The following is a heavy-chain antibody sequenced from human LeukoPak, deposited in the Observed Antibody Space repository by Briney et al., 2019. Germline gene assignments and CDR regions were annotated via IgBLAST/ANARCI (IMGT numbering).Heavy chain of an antibody. J-gene: IGHJ3*02. V-gene: IGHV4-38-2*02. D-gene: IGHD3-3*01. CDR3: ARGSRHYDFWSGYYTGDAFDI. CDR2: IYHSGST. CDR1: GYSISSGYY. Sequence: AETLSLTCTVSGYSISSGYYWGWIRQPPGKGLEWIGSIYHSGSTYYNPSLKSRVTISVDTSKNQFSLKLSSVTAADTAVYYCARGSRHYDFWSGYYTGDAFDIWGQGTMVTVSS.